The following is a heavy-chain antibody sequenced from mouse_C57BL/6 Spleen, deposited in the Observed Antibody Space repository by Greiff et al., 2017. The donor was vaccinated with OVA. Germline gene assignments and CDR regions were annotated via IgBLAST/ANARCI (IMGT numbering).Heavy chain of an antibody. CDR2: ISNGGGST. Sequence: EVNVVESGGGLVQPGGSLKLSCAASGFTFSDYYMYWVRQTPEKRLEWVAYISNGGGSTYYPDTVKGRFTISRDNAKNTLYLQMSRLKSEDTAMYYCARGATPWYFDVWGTGTTVTVSS. J-gene: IGHJ1*03. CDR1: GFTFSDYY. CDR3: ARGATPWYFDV. D-gene: IGHD3-1*01. V-gene: IGHV5-12*01.